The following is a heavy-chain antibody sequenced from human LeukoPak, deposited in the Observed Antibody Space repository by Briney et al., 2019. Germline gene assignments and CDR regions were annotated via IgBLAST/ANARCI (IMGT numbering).Heavy chain of an antibody. J-gene: IGHJ4*02. CDR3: ARGDSSTVFDY. V-gene: IGHV5-51*01. Sequence: GESLKISCKGSGYSFSSYWIGWVRQMPGRGLEWMGIIYPGDSDTRYSPSFRGQVTVSAEKSISTAYLQWSSLKASDTAIYYCARGDSSTVFDYWGQGTLVTVSS. D-gene: IGHD2-2*01. CDR1: GYSFSSYW. CDR2: IYPGDSDT.